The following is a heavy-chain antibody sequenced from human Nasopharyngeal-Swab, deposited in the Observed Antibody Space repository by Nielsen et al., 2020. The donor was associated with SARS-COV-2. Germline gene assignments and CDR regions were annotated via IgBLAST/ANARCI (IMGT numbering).Heavy chain of an antibody. CDR2: ISPNSGFT. Sequence: ASLKVSCKASGYTFTDFDVNWVRQATGQGLEWMGWISPNSGFTGYAEKFEGRVTMTRNIATNTVYLELTSLGFEDTAVYYCARGLGAPSSVWHWGPGTQVTVSS. V-gene: IGHV1-8*01. CDR1: GYTFTDFD. CDR3: ARGLGAPSSVWH. D-gene: IGHD3-10*01. J-gene: IGHJ1*01.